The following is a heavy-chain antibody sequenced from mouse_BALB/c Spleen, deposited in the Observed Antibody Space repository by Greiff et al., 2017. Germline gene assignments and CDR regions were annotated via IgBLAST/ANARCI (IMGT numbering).Heavy chain of an antibody. CDR2: VNPYNGGT. J-gene: IGHJ2*01. D-gene: IGHD4-1*01. Sequence: EVQLQQSGPELVKPGASVKMSCKASGYTFTDYYMDWVKQSHGESFEWIGRVNPYNGGTGYNQKFKSKATLTVDNSSSTAYMELRSLTSEDSAVYYCAAGTRYYFDYWGQGTTLTVSS. CDR1: GYTFTDYY. V-gene: IGHV1-26*01. CDR3: AAGTRYYFDY.